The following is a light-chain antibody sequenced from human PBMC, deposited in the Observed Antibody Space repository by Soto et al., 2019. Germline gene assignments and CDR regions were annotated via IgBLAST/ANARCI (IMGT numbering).Light chain of an antibody. J-gene: IGLJ1*01. CDR2: DVS. Sequence: QSVLTQPRSVSGSPGQSVTISCTGTSSDVGGYNYVSWYQQHPGKAPKVMIYDVSKRPSGVPDRRSGSKSGNTASLTISGLQAEDGADYYCCSYAGSSSYVFGAGTKVTVL. CDR1: SSDVGGYNY. V-gene: IGLV2-11*01. CDR3: CSYAGSSSYV.